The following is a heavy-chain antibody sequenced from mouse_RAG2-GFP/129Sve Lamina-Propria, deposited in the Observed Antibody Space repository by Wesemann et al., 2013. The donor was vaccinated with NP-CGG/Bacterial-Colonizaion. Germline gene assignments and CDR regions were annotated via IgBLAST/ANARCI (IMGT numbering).Heavy chain of an antibody. CDR2: ISYDGSN. D-gene: IGHD2-3*01. Sequence: DVQLQESGPGLVKPSQSLSLTCSVTGYSITSGYYWKWIRQFPGNKLEWMGYISYDGSNNYNPSLKNRISITRDTSKNQFFLKLNSVTTEDTATYYCARVDDGYYLFAYWGQGTLVTVSA. V-gene: IGHV3-6*01. CDR1: GYSITSGYY. CDR3: ARVDDGYYLFAY. J-gene: IGHJ3*01.